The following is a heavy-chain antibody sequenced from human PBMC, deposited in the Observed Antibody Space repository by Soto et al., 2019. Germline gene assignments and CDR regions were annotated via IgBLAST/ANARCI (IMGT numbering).Heavy chain of an antibody. CDR2: IFPSDSDT. Sequence: PGESLKISFRTSGYKFTSSLIAWVRQMPVKGLEWMGIIFPSDSDTRYSPSFQGQVTISDERSTSTVFLQWASLKASDNAVYFCARKDKSRYFNWFDPWGQGTLVTVSS. V-gene: IGHV5-51*01. J-gene: IGHJ5*02. CDR3: ARKDKSRYFNWFDP. CDR1: GYKFTSSL. D-gene: IGHD3-10*01.